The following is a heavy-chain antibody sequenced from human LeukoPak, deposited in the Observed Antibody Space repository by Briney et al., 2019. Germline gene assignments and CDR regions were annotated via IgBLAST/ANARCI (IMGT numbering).Heavy chain of an antibody. J-gene: IGHJ6*03. V-gene: IGHV3-23*01. CDR1: GFTFSDYA. CDR2: VNGRGATT. D-gene: IGHD7-27*01. Sequence: GGSLRLSCAAPGFASGFTFSDYAVSWVRQAPGKGPEWGASVNGRGATTYYADSVRGRFTISRDNSKNTLYLQMISLGADDTAIYLCAKAPATGEGYYFYYMDVWGKGTTVTVSS. CDR3: AKAPATGEGYYFYYMDV.